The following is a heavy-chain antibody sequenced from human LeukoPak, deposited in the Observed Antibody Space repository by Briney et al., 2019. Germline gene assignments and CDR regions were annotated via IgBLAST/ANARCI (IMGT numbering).Heavy chain of an antibody. V-gene: IGHV4-59*08. J-gene: IGHJ4*02. CDR1: GGSISTYY. Sequence: SETLSLTCTVSGGSISTYYWSWIRQSPGKGLEWIGYIYYSGSTNYNPSLKSRVTISVDTSKNQFSLKLSSVTAADTAMYYCARLTARGSIINFDYWGQGTLVTVSS. CDR2: IYYSGST. D-gene: IGHD3-10*01. CDR3: ARLTARGSIINFDY.